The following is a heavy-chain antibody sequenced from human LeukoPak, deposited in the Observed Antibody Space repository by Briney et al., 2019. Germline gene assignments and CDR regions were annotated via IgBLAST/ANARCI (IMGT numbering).Heavy chain of an antibody. D-gene: IGHD6-19*01. Sequence: SETLSLTCAVYGGSFSSYYWSWIRQPPGKGLEWIGEINHSGSTNYNPSLKSRVTISVDTSKNQFSLKLSSVTAADTAVYYCARKERGSSGWPRPYYFDYWGQGTLVTVSS. CDR2: INHSGST. CDR1: GGSFSSYY. J-gene: IGHJ4*02. V-gene: IGHV4-34*01. CDR3: ARKERGSSGWPRPYYFDY.